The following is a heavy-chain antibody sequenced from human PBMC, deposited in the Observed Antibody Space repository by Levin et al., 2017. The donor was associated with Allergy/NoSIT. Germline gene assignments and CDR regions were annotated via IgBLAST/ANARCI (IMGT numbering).Heavy chain of an antibody. CDR3: AKERSTGYNTGGFDY. V-gene: IGHV3-30*18. J-gene: IGHJ4*02. Sequence: GGSLRLSCTVSGFTFSSYAMSWVRQAPGKGLECVAVISYEGSNKYYADSVKGRFTISRDNSKNTLYLQMNSLRAEDAAFYYCAKERSTGYNTGGFDYWGQGTLVTVSS. CDR1: GFTFSSYA. D-gene: IGHD5-24*01. CDR2: ISYEGSNK.